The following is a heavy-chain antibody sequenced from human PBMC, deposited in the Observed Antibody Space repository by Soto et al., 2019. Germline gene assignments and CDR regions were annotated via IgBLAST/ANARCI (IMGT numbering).Heavy chain of an antibody. CDR1: GFSFSSYW. J-gene: IGHJ3*01. V-gene: IGHV3-7*03. Sequence: GGSLRLSCTASGFSFSSYWMSWVRQAPGKGLEWVANIKQDGSEKYYVDSVKGRFTISRDNAKNSLYLHMNSLRVEDTAVYYCAKDAIPFNSRNDGFDVWGQGTTVTVS. CDR2: IKQDGSEK. D-gene: IGHD2-2*02. CDR3: AKDAIPFNSRNDGFDV.